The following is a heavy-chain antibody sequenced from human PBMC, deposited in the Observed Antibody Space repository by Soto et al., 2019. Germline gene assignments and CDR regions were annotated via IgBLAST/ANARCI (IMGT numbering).Heavy chain of an antibody. Sequence: PGGSLRLSCAASGFTFSSYAMHWVRQAPGKGLEWVEVILYDGSNIYYADSVKGRFTISRDNSNNTLYLQMNSLRAEDTVVFYCAREKNPIAAAGSSNDYWGQGTLVTVSS. D-gene: IGHD6-13*01. CDR2: ILYDGSNI. V-gene: IGHV3-30-3*01. CDR3: AREKNPIAAAGSSNDY. J-gene: IGHJ4*02. CDR1: GFTFSSYA.